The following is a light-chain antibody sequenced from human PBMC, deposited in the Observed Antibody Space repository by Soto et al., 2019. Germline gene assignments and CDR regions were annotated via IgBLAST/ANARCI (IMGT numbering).Light chain of an antibody. CDR2: AAS. CDR1: QSINKY. CDR3: QQSYGTPHT. Sequence: DIQMTQSPSSLSASVGDRVTITCRASQSINKYLNWYQQKPGKAPKLLIYAASSLQSGVPSRFSGSGSGTDFTLTISSLQPEDFATYYCQQSYGTPHTFGQGTKLEIK. J-gene: IGKJ2*01. V-gene: IGKV1-39*01.